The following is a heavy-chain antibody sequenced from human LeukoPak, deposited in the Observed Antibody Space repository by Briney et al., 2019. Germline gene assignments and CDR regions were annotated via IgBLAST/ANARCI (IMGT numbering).Heavy chain of an antibody. CDR3: ARSIYGGLNDY. CDR2: IYHSGST. Sequence: PSETLSLTCAVSGGSISNSNWWSWVRQPPGKGLEWIGEIYHSGSTNYNPSLKTRVTISVDKSKNQFSLKLNSVTAADTAVYYCARSIYGGLNDYWGQGTLVTVSS. V-gene: IGHV4-4*02. D-gene: IGHD4-23*01. CDR1: GGSISNSNW. J-gene: IGHJ4*02.